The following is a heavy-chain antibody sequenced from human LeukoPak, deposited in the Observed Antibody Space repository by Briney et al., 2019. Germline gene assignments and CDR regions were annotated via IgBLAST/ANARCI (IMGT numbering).Heavy chain of an antibody. CDR1: GFTVSSNY. CDR2: IYNGGST. V-gene: IGHV3-66*01. D-gene: IGHD5-12*01. J-gene: IGHJ6*02. CDR3: ARGGYRYYYYGMDV. Sequence: GGSLRLSCAASGFTVSSNYMSWVRQAPGKGLEWVSVIYNGGSTYYADSVKGRFTISRDNSKNTLYLRMNSLRAEDTGVYYCARGGYRYYYYGMDVWGQGTTVSVSS.